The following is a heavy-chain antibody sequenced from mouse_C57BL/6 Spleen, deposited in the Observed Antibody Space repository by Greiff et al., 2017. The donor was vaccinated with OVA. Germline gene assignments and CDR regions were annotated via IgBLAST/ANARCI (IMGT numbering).Heavy chain of an antibody. Sequence: VKLQQPGAELVMPGASVKLSCKASGYTFTSYWMHWVKQRPGQGLEWIGEIDPSDSYTNYNQKFKGKSTLTVDKSSSTAYMQLSSLTSEDSAVYYCARYLFSSYAMDYWGQGTSVTVSS. CDR2: IDPSDSYT. CDR3: ARYLFSSYAMDY. V-gene: IGHV1-69*01. D-gene: IGHD2-12*01. CDR1: GYTFTSYW. J-gene: IGHJ4*01.